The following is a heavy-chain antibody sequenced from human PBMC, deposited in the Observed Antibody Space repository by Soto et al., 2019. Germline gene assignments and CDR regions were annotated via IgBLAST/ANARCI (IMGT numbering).Heavy chain of an antibody. CDR3: ARIMVRGVITYSRDYHGMDV. CDR2: IFPRDSDT. V-gene: IGHV5-51*01. CDR1: GYSFSNYW. Sequence: GESLKISCKGSGYSFSNYWIGWVRQMPGKGLEWRGIIFPRDSDTRYSPSFQGQVTISADKSISTAYLQWSSLKASDTAMYYCARIMVRGVITYSRDYHGMDVWGQGTTVTVSS. D-gene: IGHD3-10*01. J-gene: IGHJ6*02.